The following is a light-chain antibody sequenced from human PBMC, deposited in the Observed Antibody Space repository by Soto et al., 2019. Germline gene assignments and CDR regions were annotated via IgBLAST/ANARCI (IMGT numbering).Light chain of an antibody. CDR1: TSNIGSNT. CDR2: GNY. Sequence: QHVLTQPPSESGTPGQRVTISCSGSTSNIGSNTVDWYQQLPGTAPKLLIYGNYQRASGVPDRFSGSKSGTSASLAISGLQSEDEADYSCAAWDDSLNAVLFGGGTKLTVL. J-gene: IGLJ2*01. V-gene: IGLV1-44*01. CDR3: AAWDDSLNAVL.